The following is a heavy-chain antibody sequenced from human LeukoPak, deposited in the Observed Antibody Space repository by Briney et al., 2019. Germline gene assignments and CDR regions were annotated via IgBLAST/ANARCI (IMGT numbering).Heavy chain of an antibody. D-gene: IGHD6-13*01. V-gene: IGHV3-74*01. CDR1: GFTFSNYW. J-gene: IGHJ6*02. Sequence: GGSLRLSCAASGFTFSNYWMHWVRQAPGKGLVWVSRINSDGRSTSHADSVKGRFAISRDNAKNTLYLQMNSLRAEDTAVYYCAKSTALISWYNYYYYGMDVWGQGTTVTVSS. CDR3: AKSTALISWYNYYYYGMDV. CDR2: INSDGRST.